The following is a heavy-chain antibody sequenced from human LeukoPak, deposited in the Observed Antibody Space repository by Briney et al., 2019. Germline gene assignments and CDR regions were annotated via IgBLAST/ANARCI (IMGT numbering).Heavy chain of an antibody. CDR1: GGSISSSRYY. Sequence: SETLSLTCTVSGGSISSSRYYWGWIRQPPGKGLEWIGSIYYSGSTYYNPSLKSRVTISVDTSKNQFSLKLTSVTAADTAVYYCASNVGRGSYFDYWGQGTLVTVSS. CDR3: ASNVGRGSYFDY. CDR2: IYYSGST. J-gene: IGHJ4*02. D-gene: IGHD1-26*01. V-gene: IGHV4-39*07.